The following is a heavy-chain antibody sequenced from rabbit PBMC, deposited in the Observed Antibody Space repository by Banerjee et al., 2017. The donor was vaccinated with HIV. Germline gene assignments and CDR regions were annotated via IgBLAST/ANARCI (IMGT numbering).Heavy chain of an antibody. V-gene: IGHV1S45*01. Sequence: QEQLEESGGDLVKPGASLTLTCTASGFSFSSGYDMCWVRQAPGKGLEWIACIYTGYNDNTRYANWAKGRFTISKTSSTTVTLQMTSLTAADTATYFCARKSSGISSGYSLWGPGTLVTVS. CDR2: IYTGYNDNT. D-gene: IGHD1-1*01. CDR3: ARKSSGISSGYSL. CDR1: GFSFSSGYD. J-gene: IGHJ4*01.